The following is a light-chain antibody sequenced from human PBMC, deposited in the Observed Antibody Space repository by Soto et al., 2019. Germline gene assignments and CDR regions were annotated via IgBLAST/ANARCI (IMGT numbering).Light chain of an antibody. V-gene: IGKV1-5*03. J-gene: IGKJ4*01. CDR1: QSFSSW. CDR3: QQYKSYPVT. CDR2: KAS. Sequence: DIQMTQSPSTLSESVGDRVTITCRASQSFSSWLAWYQQKPGKAPKLLIYKASTLESGVPSRFSGSGSGTEFTLTISSLQPDDFATYYCQQYKSYPVTFGGGTKVEIK.